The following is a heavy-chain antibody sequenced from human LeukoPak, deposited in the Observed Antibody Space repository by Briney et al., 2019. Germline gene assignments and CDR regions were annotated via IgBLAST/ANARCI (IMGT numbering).Heavy chain of an antibody. J-gene: IGHJ5*02. CDR1: GDTFSGYY. CDR2: INPNTGGT. CDR3: ARGQWNSPRPPLDH. Sequence: GASVKVSCKASGDTFSGYYMRWVRQAPGQGLEWMGWINPNTGGTNYAQKFQGRVTMTRDKSINTAYMELSSLRSEDTAVYYCARGQWNSPRPPLDHWAQGTLVTAPS. D-gene: IGHD6-19*01. V-gene: IGHV1-2*02.